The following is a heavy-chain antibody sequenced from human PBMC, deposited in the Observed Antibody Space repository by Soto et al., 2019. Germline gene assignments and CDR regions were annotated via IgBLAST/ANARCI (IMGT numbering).Heavy chain of an antibody. V-gene: IGHV3-33*01. CDR1: GFTFSSYG. J-gene: IGHJ4*02. CDR3: ARDRPVYGSGSYYNSFDY. Sequence: GGSLRLSCAASGFTFSSYGMHWVRQAPGKGLEWVAVIWYDGSNKYYADSVKGRFTISRDNSKNTLYLQMNSLRAEDTAVYYCARDRPVYGSGSYYNSFDYWGQGTLVTVSS. CDR2: IWYDGSNK. D-gene: IGHD3-10*01.